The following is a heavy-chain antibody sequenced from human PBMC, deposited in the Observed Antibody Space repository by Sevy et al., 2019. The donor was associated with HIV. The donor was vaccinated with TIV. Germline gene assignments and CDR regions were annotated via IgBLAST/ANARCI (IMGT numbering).Heavy chain of an antibody. V-gene: IGHV3-23*01. CDR3: AGGRYDSSGSFDALDI. Sequence: GGSLRLSCKPSGFTFTSYAMNWVRQAPGKGLEWISTIYGSGGVTYYADSVKGRFTISRDKSKYTLYLQMNSLRTEDTALYYCAGGRYDSSGSFDALDIWGQGTMVTVSS. D-gene: IGHD3-22*01. CDR2: IYGSGGVT. CDR1: GFTFTSYA. J-gene: IGHJ3*02.